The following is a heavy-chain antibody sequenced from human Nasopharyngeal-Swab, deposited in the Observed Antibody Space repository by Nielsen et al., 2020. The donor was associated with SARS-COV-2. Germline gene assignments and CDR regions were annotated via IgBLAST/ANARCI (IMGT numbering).Heavy chain of an antibody. CDR2: IKQTGSGP. D-gene: IGHD2-2*01. V-gene: IGHV3-7*01. CDR1: GFTSSSYW. J-gene: IGHJ4*02. Sequence: GGSLRLSCAASGFTSSSYWMSWVRQAPGKGLEWVAHIKQTGSGPYYVDSVKGRFTIPRDNAKNSLSLPMNSLRAEDTAVYYCARYCSTTSCPRGFDYWGQGTLVTVSS. CDR3: ARYCSTTSCPRGFDY.